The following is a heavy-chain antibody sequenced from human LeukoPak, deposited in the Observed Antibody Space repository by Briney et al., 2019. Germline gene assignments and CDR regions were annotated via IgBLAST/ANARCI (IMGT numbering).Heavy chain of an antibody. J-gene: IGHJ4*02. V-gene: IGHV3-30*03. CDR2: ISYDGTNK. CDR1: GFTFSSYA. Sequence: PGGSLRLSCAASGFTFSSYAMHWVRQAPGKGLEWVAVISYDGTNKYYADSVKGRFNISRDNSKNTLYLQMNSLRAEDTAVYYCARDGDYGSGSYYRFDYWGQGTLVTVSS. D-gene: IGHD3-10*01. CDR3: ARDGDYGSGSYYRFDY.